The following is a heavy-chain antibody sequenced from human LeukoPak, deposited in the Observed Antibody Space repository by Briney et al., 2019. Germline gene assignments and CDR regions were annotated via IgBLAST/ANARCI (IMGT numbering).Heavy chain of an antibody. CDR1: GGSFSGYY. D-gene: IGHD6-13*01. Sequence: TPSETLSLTCAVYGGSFSGYYWSWIRQPPGKGLEWIGEINHSGSTNYNPSLKSRVTISVDTSKNQFSLKLSSVTAADTAVYYCARGFRSSWYDWFDPWGQGTLVTVSS. CDR2: INHSGST. V-gene: IGHV4-34*01. J-gene: IGHJ5*02. CDR3: ARGFRSSWYDWFDP.